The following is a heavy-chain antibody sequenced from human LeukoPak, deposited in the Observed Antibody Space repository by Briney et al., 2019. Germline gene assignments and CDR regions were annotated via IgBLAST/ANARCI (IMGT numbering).Heavy chain of an antibody. CDR1: GDSFSSHY. V-gene: IGHV4-59*11. CDR2: ISYIGTT. CDR3: ARDLVTVTKGFDI. J-gene: IGHJ3*02. Sequence: SETLSLTCAVSGDSFSSHYWTWIRQPPGMGLEWIGYISYIGTTNYNPSLKSRVTISIDTSKNQFSLKLSSATTADTAVYYCARDLVTVTKGFDIWGLGTMVSVSS. D-gene: IGHD4-17*01.